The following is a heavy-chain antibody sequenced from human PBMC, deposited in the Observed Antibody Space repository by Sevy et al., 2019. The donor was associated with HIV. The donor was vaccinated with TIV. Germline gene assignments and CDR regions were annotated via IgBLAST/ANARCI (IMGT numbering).Heavy chain of an antibody. V-gene: IGHV3-48*03. CDR1: GFTFSSYE. J-gene: IGHJ4*02. CDR3: ARDKILWFGELGFDY. CDR2: ISSSGSTI. Sequence: GGSLRLSCAASGFTFSSYEMNWVRQAPGKGLEWVSYISSSGSTIYYADSVKDRFTISRDNAKNSLYLHMNSLRAEDTAVYYCARDKILWFGELGFDYWGQGTLVTVSS. D-gene: IGHD3-10*01.